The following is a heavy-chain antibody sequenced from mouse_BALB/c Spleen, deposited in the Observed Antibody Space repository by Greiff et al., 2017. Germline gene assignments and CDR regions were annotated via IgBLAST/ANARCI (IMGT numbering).Heavy chain of an antibody. CDR2: ISSGGSYT. CDR1: GFTFSSYA. Sequence: EVQVVESGGGLVKPGGSLKLSCAASGFTFSSYAMSWVRQSPEKRLEWVAEISSGGSYTYYPDTVTGRFTISRDNAKNTLYLEMSSLRSEDTAMYYCAREGYGSAMDYWGQGTSVTVSS. V-gene: IGHV5-9-4*01. D-gene: IGHD1-1*01. J-gene: IGHJ4*01. CDR3: AREGYGSAMDY.